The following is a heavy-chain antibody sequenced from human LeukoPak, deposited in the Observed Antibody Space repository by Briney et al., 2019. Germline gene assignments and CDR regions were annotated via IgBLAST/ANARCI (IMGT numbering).Heavy chain of an antibody. Sequence: GGSLRLSCAASGFTFSSYAMSWVRQAPGKGLEWVSSISSSSSYIYYADSVKGRFTISRDNAKNSLYLQMNSLRAEDTAVYYCARRHLYYDRTLDAFDIWGQGTMVTVSS. CDR1: GFTFSSYA. V-gene: IGHV3-21*01. J-gene: IGHJ3*02. CDR2: ISSSSSYI. D-gene: IGHD3-22*01. CDR3: ARRHLYYDRTLDAFDI.